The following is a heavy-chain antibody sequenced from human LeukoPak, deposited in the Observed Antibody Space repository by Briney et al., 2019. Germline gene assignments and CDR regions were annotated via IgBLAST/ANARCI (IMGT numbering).Heavy chain of an antibody. CDR3: ARARITMTRRGWFDP. Sequence: GASVKVSCKASGYTFTSYGISWVRQAPGQGLEWMGIINPSGGSTSYAQKFQGRVTMTRDTSTSTVYMELSSLRPEDTAVYYCARARITMTRRGWFDPWGQGTLVTVSS. CDR1: GYTFTSYG. V-gene: IGHV1-46*01. D-gene: IGHD3-22*01. J-gene: IGHJ5*02. CDR2: INPSGGST.